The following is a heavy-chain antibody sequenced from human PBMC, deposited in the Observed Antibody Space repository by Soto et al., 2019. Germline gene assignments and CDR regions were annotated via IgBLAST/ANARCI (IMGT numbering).Heavy chain of an antibody. V-gene: IGHV4-31*03. CDR3: AADSSGYGYYFDY. CDR1: GGSISSGGYY. D-gene: IGHD3-22*01. J-gene: IGHJ4*02. CDR2: IYYSGST. Sequence: QVQLQESGPGLVKPSQTLSLTCTVSGGSISSGGYYWSWIRQHPGKGLEWIGYIYYSGSTYYNPSLESRVTISVDTSKNQFSLKLSSVTAADTAVYYCAADSSGYGYYFDYWGQGTLVTVSS.